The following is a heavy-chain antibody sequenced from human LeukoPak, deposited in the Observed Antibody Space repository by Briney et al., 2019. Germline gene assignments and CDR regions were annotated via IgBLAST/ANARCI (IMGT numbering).Heavy chain of an antibody. CDR2: ISGSGGST. J-gene: IGHJ4*02. CDR1: GFTFSTYA. D-gene: IGHD3-16*01. CDR3: AKGYYDYVWGSYYFDY. V-gene: IGHV3-23*01. Sequence: GGSLRLSCAASGFTFSTYAMSWVRQAPGKGLEWVSAISGSGGSTYYADSVKGRFTISRDNSRDTLYLQMNSLRAEDTAVYYCAKGYYDYVWGSYYFDYWGQGTLVTVSS.